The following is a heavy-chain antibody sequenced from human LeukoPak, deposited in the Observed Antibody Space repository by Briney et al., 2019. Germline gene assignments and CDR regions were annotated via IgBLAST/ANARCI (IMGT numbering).Heavy chain of an antibody. D-gene: IGHD1-1*01. Sequence: VKVSCKASGGTFTSYDINWVRQATGQGLEWMGWMNPNSGNTGYAQKFQGRVTMTRNTSISTAYMELSSLRSEDTAVYYCARGRKRGRDYGMDVWGQGTTVTVSS. V-gene: IGHV1-8*01. CDR2: MNPNSGNT. CDR3: ARGRKRGRDYGMDV. CDR1: GGTFTSYD. J-gene: IGHJ6*02.